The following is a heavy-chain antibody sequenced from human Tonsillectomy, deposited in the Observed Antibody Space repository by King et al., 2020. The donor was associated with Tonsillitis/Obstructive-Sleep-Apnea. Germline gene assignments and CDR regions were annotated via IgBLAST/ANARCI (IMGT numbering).Heavy chain of an antibody. Sequence: QLVQSGAEVKKPGESLRISCKGSGYSXTSYWISWVRQMPGKGLEWMGRIDXSXXYTNYXPSPQGHITISVDKXISTAYLQWSSLKASDTAMYYCARXLXXVYKXXXYYXMDVXGQGTTVXXXS. D-gene: IGHD5/OR15-5a*01. CDR2: IDXSXXYT. J-gene: IGHJ6*01. CDR1: GYSXTSYW. V-gene: IGHV5-10-1*01. CDR3: ARXLXXVYKXXXYYXMDV.